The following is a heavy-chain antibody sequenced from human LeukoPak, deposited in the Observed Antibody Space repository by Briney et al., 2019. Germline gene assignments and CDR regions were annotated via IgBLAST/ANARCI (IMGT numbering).Heavy chain of an antibody. J-gene: IGHJ4*02. CDR2: ISSSSSTT. CDR1: GFTFSSYS. CDR3: AKWATVTTPAPFDY. Sequence: GGSLRLSCAASGFTFSSYSMNWVRQAPGKGLEWVSYISSSSSTTYYADSVKGRFTISRDNSKNTLYLQMNSLRAEDTAAYYCAKWATVTTPAPFDYWGQGTLVTVSS. V-gene: IGHV3-48*01. D-gene: IGHD4-17*01.